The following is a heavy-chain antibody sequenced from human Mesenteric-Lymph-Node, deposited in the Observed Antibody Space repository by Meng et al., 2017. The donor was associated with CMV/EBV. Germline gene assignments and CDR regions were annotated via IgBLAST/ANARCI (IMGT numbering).Heavy chain of an antibody. J-gene: IGHJ6*02. CDR2: IDSSGDMI. CDR1: GFIFSDYF. Sequence: GESLKISCAASGFIFSDYFMSWIRQAPGKGLEWVSYIDSSGDMIYYADSVKGRFTISRDNAENSLYLQMKSLRAEDTAVYYCARTLYYDILTGYYAPYYYYGMDVWGQGTTVTVSS. D-gene: IGHD3-9*01. V-gene: IGHV3-11*01. CDR3: ARTLYYDILTGYYAPYYYYGMDV.